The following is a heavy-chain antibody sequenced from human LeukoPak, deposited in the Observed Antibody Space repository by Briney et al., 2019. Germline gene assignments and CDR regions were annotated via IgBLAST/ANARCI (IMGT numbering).Heavy chain of an antibody. J-gene: IGHJ6*03. V-gene: IGHV1-18*01. Sequence: ASVKVSCKASGYTFTSYGISWVRQAPGQGLEWMGWISAYNGNTNYAQKLQGRVTMTTDTSTSTVYMELSSLRSEDTAMYYCAIESVGAGLSYLNMDVWGKGTTVTVSS. CDR2: ISAYNGNT. CDR3: AIESVGAGLSYLNMDV. CDR1: GYTFTSYG. D-gene: IGHD3-10*01.